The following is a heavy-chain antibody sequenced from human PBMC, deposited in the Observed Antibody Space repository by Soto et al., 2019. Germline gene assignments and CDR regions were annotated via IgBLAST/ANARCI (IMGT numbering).Heavy chain of an antibody. Sequence: PSETLSLTCTVSGGSISSGGYYWSWIRQHPGKGLEWIGYIYYSGSTYYNPSLKSRVTISVDTSKNQFSLKLSSVTAADTAVYYCARGLNDYDDNWFDPWGQGTLVTVSS. V-gene: IGHV4-31*03. D-gene: IGHD4-17*01. J-gene: IGHJ5*02. CDR1: GGSISSGGYY. CDR2: IYYSGST. CDR3: ARGLNDYDDNWFDP.